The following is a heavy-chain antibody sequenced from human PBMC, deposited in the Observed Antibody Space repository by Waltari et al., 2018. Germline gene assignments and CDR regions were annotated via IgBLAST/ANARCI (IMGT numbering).Heavy chain of an antibody. J-gene: IGHJ4*02. CDR2: IYGGSGST. D-gene: IGHD6-25*01. V-gene: IGHV4-59*08. CDR3: ARQVDSSGGSHFDY. Sequence: QVQLQESGPGLVKPSETLSLTCAVSGGAISSNYWSWIRQSPGKGLEWIGYIYGGSGSTTSNPSRKSRVTFSTDTSKNQCSLKLTSGTAADTAVYYCARQVDSSGGSHFDYWGQGVLVTVSS. CDR1: GGAISSNY.